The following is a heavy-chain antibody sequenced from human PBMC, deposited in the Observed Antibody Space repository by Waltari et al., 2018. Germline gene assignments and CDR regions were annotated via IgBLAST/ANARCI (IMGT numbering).Heavy chain of an antibody. CDR2: RSYDGSNK. CDR3: AKGRGGLQSDY. CDR1: GFTFSSYG. J-gene: IGHJ4*02. V-gene: IGHV3-30*18. Sequence: QVQLVESGGGVVQPGRSLRLSCAASGFTFSSYGMHWVRQAPGKGLGWVAVRSYDGSNKYYADSVKGRFTISRDNSKNTLYLQMNSLRAEDTVVYYWAKGRGGLQSDYWGQGTLVTVSS. D-gene: IGHD4-4*01.